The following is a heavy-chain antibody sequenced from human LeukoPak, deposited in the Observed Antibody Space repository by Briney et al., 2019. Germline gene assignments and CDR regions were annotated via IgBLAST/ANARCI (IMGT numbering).Heavy chain of an antibody. CDR3: ARLRYNDFWSGSWKFYYYMDV. D-gene: IGHD3-3*01. CDR1: GFTFITYW. V-gene: IGHV3-7*01. CDR2: IKQDGSEK. Sequence: GGSLRLSCAASGFTFITYWMTWVRQAPGKGLEWVANIKQDGSEKYYVDSVKGRFTLSRDNAKSSLYLQMNSLRAEDTAIYYCARLRYNDFWSGSWKFYYYMDVWGKGTTVTVSS. J-gene: IGHJ6*03.